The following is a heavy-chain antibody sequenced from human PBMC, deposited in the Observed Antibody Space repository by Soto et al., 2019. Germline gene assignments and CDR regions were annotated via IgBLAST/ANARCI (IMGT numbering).Heavy chain of an antibody. J-gene: IGHJ5*02. CDR1: GYTFTSYD. CDR3: ARGLWYYDSSGYYWFDP. CDR2: MNPNSGNT. V-gene: IGHV1-8*01. D-gene: IGHD3-22*01. Sequence: QVQLVQSGAEVKKPGASVKVSCKASGYTFTSYDINWVRQATGQGLERMGWMNPNSGNTGYAQKFQGRVTMTRNTSISTAYMELSSLRSEDTAVYYCARGLWYYDSSGYYWFDPWGQGTLVTVSS.